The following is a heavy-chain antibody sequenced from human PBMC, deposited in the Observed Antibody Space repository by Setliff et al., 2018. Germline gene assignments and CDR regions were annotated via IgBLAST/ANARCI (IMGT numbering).Heavy chain of an antibody. CDR2: INPGGGSA. CDR3: SRLVRYCSKTTCQRTLGEEV. D-gene: IGHD2-8*01. V-gene: IGHV1-46*01. Sequence: ASVKVSCKAAGYTLSRHYMHWVRQAPGQGLEWMGIINPGGGSASIVEKFQGRVTMTSDTSTSTVYLDLSGLTSEDTAVYYCSRLVRYCSKTTCQRTLGEEVWGQGTLVTVSS. CDR1: GYTLSRHY. J-gene: IGHJ4*02.